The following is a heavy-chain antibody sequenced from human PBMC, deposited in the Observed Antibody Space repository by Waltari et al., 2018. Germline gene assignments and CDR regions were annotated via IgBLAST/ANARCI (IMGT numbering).Heavy chain of an antibody. CDR1: GFTFSSFS. D-gene: IGHD6-19*01. CDR3: ARIDGSGWYGS. V-gene: IGHV3-64*01. J-gene: IGHJ4*02. Sequence: EVQMVESGGGLVQPGGSLRLYCAASGFTFSSFSMHWVRQAPGKGLGYFSAFSRDVVTTYYANSVKGRFTISRDNSKNTLYLQMGSRRAEDMAVYYCARIDGSGWYGSWGQGTLVTVSS. CDR2: FSRDVVTT.